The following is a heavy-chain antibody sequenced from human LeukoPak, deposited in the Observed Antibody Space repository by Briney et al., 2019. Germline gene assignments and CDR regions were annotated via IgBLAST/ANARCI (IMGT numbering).Heavy chain of an antibody. CDR2: ISSSGGST. V-gene: IGHV3-23*01. CDR3: AKGGNQRAGYCSGGSCYLFEY. CDR1: GFTFSTYA. Sequence: GGSLRLSCAASGFTFSTYAISWVRQAPGEGLEWVSGISSSGGSTYYADPVKGRFTISRDNSKNTLYLQMNSLRAEDTAVYYCAKGGNQRAGYCSGGSCYLFEYWGQGTLVTVSS. D-gene: IGHD2-15*01. J-gene: IGHJ4*02.